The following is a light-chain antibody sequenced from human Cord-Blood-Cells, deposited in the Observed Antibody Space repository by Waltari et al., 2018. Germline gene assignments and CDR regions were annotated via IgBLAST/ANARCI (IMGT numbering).Light chain of an antibody. CDR1: SSDVGGYNY. Sequence: QSALTQPASVSGSPGQSITISCTGTSSDVGGYNYVPWYQQHPGKAPKLMIYEVSNRASGVSNRLSGSKSGNTASLTISGLQAEDEADYYCSSYTSSSTYVFGTGTKVTVL. V-gene: IGLV2-14*01. J-gene: IGLJ1*01. CDR2: EVS. CDR3: SSYTSSSTYV.